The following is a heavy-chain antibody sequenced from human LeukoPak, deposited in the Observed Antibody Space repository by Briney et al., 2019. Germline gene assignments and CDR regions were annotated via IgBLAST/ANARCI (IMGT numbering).Heavy chain of an antibody. D-gene: IGHD3-9*01. V-gene: IGHV1-3*02. Sequence: ASVKVSCKASGYSFTSYAMHWVRQDPGQRLEWMGWSNAGNGNTKYSQEFQGRVTITRDTSASTAYMELSSLRSEDMAVYYCARGGNDILTGFTLDYWGQGTLVTVSS. CDR3: ARGGNDILTGFTLDY. CDR1: GYSFTSYA. CDR2: SNAGNGNT. J-gene: IGHJ4*02.